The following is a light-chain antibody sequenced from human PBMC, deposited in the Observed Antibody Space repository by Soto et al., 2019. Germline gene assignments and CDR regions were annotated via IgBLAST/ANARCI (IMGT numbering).Light chain of an antibody. Sequence: DIQMTQSPSSLSASVGDRVTITCQASQDISNYLNWYQQKPGKAPKLLIYDASNLETGVPSRFSGSGSGTDFTFTISSLQPEDIAAYYCQQYDNLPVFGQGTRREIK. V-gene: IGKV1-33*01. CDR2: DAS. J-gene: IGKJ5*01. CDR3: QQYDNLPV. CDR1: QDISNY.